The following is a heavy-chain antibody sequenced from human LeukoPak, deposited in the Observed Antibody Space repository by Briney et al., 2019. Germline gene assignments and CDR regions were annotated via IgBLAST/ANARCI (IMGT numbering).Heavy chain of an antibody. Sequence: PGGSLRLSCAASGFTFSSYAMSWVRQAPGKGLEWVSAISGSGGSTYYADSVKGRFTISRDNSKNTLYLQMNSLRAEDTAVYYXXXXXIFGVVIPVGWFDPWGQGTLVTVSS. CDR1: GFTFSSYA. J-gene: IGHJ5*02. V-gene: IGHV3-23*01. CDR3: XXXXIFGVVIPVGWFDP. CDR2: ISGSGGST. D-gene: IGHD3-3*01.